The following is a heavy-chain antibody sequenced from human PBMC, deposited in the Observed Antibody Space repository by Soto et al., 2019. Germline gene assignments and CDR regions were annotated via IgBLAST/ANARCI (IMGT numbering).Heavy chain of an antibody. Sequence: QPGGSLRLSCAASGCTCSSYAMSWVRQAPGKGLEWVSAISGSGGSTYYADSVKGRFTISRDNSKNTLYLQMNSLRAEDTAVYYCAKGNYANYYYYYYMDVWGKGTTVTVSS. D-gene: IGHD4-4*01. CDR2: ISGSGGST. J-gene: IGHJ6*03. CDR3: AKGNYANYYYYYYMDV. V-gene: IGHV3-23*01. CDR1: GCTCSSYA.